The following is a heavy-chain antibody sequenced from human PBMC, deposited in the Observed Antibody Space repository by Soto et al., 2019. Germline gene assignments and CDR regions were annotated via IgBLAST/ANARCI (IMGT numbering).Heavy chain of an antibody. CDR2: ISWDSGKI. CDR3: AKDTPGRYGYYDSTWFEP. Sequence: GGSLRLSCAASGFSIDDFAMHWVRQAPGKGLEWVSSISWDSGKIGYADSVTGRFSVSRDNAKNSLFLQMSSLKPEDTAFYFCAKDTPGRYGYYDSTWFEPWGQGTLVTVSS. V-gene: IGHV3-9*01. D-gene: IGHD5-18*01. J-gene: IGHJ5*02. CDR1: GFSIDDFA.